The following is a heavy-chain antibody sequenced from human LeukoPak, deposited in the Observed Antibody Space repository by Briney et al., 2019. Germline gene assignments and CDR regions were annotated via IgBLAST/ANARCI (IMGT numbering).Heavy chain of an antibody. Sequence: GGSLRLSCAASGFTFDNYAMHWVRQAPGKGLEWVSGIIWNSGTIGYADSVKGRFTISRDNAKNSLYLQMNSLRAEDTALYYCARSDIFFAVPRLFPRSEGYFDLGGRGTLVTVSS. V-gene: IGHV3-9*01. CDR2: IIWNSGTI. D-gene: IGHD3-10*01. J-gene: IGHJ2*01. CDR3: ARSDIFFAVPRLFPRSEGYFDL. CDR1: GFTFDNYA.